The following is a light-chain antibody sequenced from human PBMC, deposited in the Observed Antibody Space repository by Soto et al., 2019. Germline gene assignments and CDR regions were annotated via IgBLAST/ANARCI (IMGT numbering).Light chain of an antibody. Sequence: QSVLTQPPSASGTPGQRVTISCSGSSSNIGGNSVNWFQQLPGAAPKLLISSTNQRPSGVPDRFSGSKSGTSGSLAISGLQSGDEAEYFCAPWDETPNGFVFGAGTKVTVL. CDR2: STN. CDR1: SSNIGGNS. CDR3: APWDETPNGFV. V-gene: IGLV1-44*01. J-gene: IGLJ1*01.